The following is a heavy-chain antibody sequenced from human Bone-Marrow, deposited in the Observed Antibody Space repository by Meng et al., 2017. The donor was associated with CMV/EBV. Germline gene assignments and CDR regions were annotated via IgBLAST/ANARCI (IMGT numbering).Heavy chain of an antibody. J-gene: IGHJ6*02. Sequence: GGSLRLSCAASGFTVSSNYMSWVRQAPGKGLEWVSVIYSGGSTYYADPVKGRFTISRDNSKNTLYLQMNSLRAEDTAVYYCARDFVSGWYVSYYYYYYGMDVWGQGTTVTVSS. V-gene: IGHV3-66*02. CDR1: GFTVSSNY. D-gene: IGHD6-19*01. CDR3: ARDFVSGWYVSYYYYYYGMDV. CDR2: IYSGGST.